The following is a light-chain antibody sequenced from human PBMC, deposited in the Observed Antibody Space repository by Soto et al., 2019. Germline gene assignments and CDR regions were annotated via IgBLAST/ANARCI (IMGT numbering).Light chain of an antibody. CDR2: GAS. Sequence: EIVMTQXPXXXXXXXGEXXXXXCXASQSVSSNLAWYQQKPGQAPRLLIYGASTRATGIPARFSGSGSGTEFTLTISSLQSEDFAVYYCQQYNNWPPGITFGQGTRLE. J-gene: IGKJ5*01. CDR3: QQYNNWPPGIT. V-gene: IGKV3-15*01. CDR1: QSVSSN.